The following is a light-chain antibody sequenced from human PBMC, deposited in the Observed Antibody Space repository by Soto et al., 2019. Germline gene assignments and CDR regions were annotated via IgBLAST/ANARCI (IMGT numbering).Light chain of an antibody. Sequence: QSALTQPASVSGSPGQSITISCTGTSSDVGGYNYVSWYQQHPGKAPKLMIYEVSNRPSGVSNRFSGSKSGNTASLTISGLQAEDEADYYCSSYTSSSTPVLFGGGTKLTVL. CDR1: SSDVGGYNY. CDR3: SSYTSSSTPVL. V-gene: IGLV2-14*01. J-gene: IGLJ2*01. CDR2: EVS.